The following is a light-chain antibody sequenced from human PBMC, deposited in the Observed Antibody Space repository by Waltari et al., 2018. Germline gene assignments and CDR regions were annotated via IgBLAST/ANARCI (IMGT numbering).Light chain of an antibody. J-gene: IGKJ4*01. CDR1: QRITNW. CDR3: QYYNNYELT. CDR2: GVS. Sequence: DIQMTQSPSTLSASVGDRVTTTCRASQRITNWLAWYQQEPGMAPKLWIYGVSTLESGVPSRFSGSGSGAEFTLTISSLKLDDFATYYCQYYNNYELTIGGGTKVEIK. V-gene: IGKV1-5*03.